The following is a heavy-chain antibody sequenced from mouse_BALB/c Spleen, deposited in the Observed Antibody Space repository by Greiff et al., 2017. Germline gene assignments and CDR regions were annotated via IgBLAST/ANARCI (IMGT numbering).Heavy chain of an antibody. Sequence: EVKVVESGGGLVKPGGSLKLSCAASGFTFSDYYMYWVRQTPEKRLEWVATISDGGSYTYYPDSVKGRFTISRDNAKNNLYLQMSSLKSEDTAMYYCARGEDYRYDGTMDYWGQGTSVTVSS. J-gene: IGHJ4*01. CDR1: GFTFSDYY. CDR3: ARGEDYRYDGTMDY. V-gene: IGHV5-4*02. D-gene: IGHD2-14*01. CDR2: ISDGGSYT.